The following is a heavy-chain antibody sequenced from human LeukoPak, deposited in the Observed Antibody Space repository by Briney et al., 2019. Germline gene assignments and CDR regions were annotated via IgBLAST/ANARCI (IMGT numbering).Heavy chain of an antibody. CDR1: GLTFDDYG. CDR2: INWNGGST. V-gene: IGHV3-20*04. J-gene: IGHJ4*02. CDR3: AKDERLDTYYYDSSGPSKGD. D-gene: IGHD3-22*01. Sequence: GGSLRLSCAASGLTFDDYGMSWVRQAPGKGLEWVSGINWNGGSTGYADSVKGRFTISRDNAKNSLYLQMNSLRAEDTAVYYCAKDERLDTYYYDSSGPSKGDWGQGTLVTVSS.